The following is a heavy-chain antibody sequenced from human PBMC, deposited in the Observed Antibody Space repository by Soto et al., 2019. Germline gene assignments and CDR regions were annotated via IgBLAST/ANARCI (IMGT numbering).Heavy chain of an antibody. CDR3: ARSPDIVVVPAATPRPYNWFDP. V-gene: IGHV1-3*01. CDR1: GYTFTSYA. Sequence: QVQLVQSGAEVKKPGASVKVSCKASGYTFTSYAMHWVRQAPGQRLEWMGWINAGNGNTKYSQKFQGRVTITRDTSASTAYMELSSLRSEDTAVYYCARSPDIVVVPAATPRPYNWFDPWGQGTLVTVSS. J-gene: IGHJ5*02. D-gene: IGHD2-2*01. CDR2: INAGNGNT.